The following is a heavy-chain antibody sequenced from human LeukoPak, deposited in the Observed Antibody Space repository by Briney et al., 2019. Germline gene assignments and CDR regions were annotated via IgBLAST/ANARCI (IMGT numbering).Heavy chain of an antibody. V-gene: IGHV1-2*02. CDR2: INPNSGGT. D-gene: IGHD3-22*01. Sequence: ASVKVSCKASGYTFSGYYMHWVGQAPGQGLEWMGWINPNSGGTNYAQKFQGRVTMTRDTSISTAYMELSRLRSDDTAVYYCARGPDSSGYYYGYWGQATLVTVSS. J-gene: IGHJ4*02. CDR1: GYTFSGYY. CDR3: ARGPDSSGYYYGY.